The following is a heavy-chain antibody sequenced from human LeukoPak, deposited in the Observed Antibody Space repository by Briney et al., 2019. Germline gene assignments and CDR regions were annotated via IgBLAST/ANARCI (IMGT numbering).Heavy chain of an antibody. CDR3: AREVATAGWDI. Sequence: SETLSLTCTVSGGSISSSSYYWGWIRQPPGKGLEWIGYIYYSGSTNYNPSLKSRVTISVDTSKNQFSLKLSSVTAADTAVYYCAREVATAGWDIWGQGTMVTVSS. V-gene: IGHV4-61*01. CDR2: IYYSGST. CDR1: GGSISSSSYY. D-gene: IGHD5-12*01. J-gene: IGHJ3*02.